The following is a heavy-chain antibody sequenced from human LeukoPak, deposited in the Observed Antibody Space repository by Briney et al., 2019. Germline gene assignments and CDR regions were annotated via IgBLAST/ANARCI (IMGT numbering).Heavy chain of an antibody. J-gene: IGHJ4*02. CDR2: IYYSGST. V-gene: IGHV4-39*07. CDR3: ARARYYDILTGQLFDY. Sequence: SETLSLTCTVSGGSISSSSYYWGWIRQPPGKGLEWIGSIYYSGSTYYNPSLKSRVTISVDTSKNQFSLKLSSVTAADTAVYYCARARYYDILTGQLFDYWGQGTLVTVSS. CDR1: GGSISSSSYY. D-gene: IGHD3-9*01.